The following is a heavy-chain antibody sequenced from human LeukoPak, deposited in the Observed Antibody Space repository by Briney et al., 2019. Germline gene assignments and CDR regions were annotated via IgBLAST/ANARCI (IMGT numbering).Heavy chain of an antibody. Sequence: SETLSLTCTVSGGSISSYYWSWIRQPPGKGLEWIGYIYYSGSTKYNPSLKSRVTISVDPPKNQFSLNLNSVTAADTAVYYCARGDAVLVLGYPSDIWGQGTTVTVSS. D-gene: IGHD5-18*01. CDR3: ARGDAVLVLGYPSDI. V-gene: IGHV4-59*01. CDR1: GGSISSYY. J-gene: IGHJ3*02. CDR2: IYYSGST.